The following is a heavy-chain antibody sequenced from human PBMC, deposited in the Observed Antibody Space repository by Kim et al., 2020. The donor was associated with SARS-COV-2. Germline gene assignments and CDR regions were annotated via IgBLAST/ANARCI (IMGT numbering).Heavy chain of an antibody. CDR3: ARDMTVGELLFAPPDPDAFDI. CDR2: IYYSGST. D-gene: IGHD3-10*01. J-gene: IGHJ3*02. CDR1: GGSISSSSYY. V-gene: IGHV4-39*07. Sequence: SETLSLTCTVSGGSISSSSYYWGWIRQPPGKGLEWIGSIYYSGSTYYNPSLKSRVTISVDTSKNQFSLKLSSVTAADTAVYYCARDMTVGELLFAPPDPDAFDIWGQGTMVTVSS.